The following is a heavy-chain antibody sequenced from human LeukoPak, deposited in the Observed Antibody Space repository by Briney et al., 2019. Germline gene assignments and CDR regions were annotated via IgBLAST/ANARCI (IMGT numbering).Heavy chain of an antibody. V-gene: IGHV5-51*03. Sequence: PGESLKLSCKGSGYSFTNYWIGWVRQMPGKGLEWMGVIYPGDSDTRYSPSFQGQVTISVDKSISTAYLHWSSLKASDTAMYYCARPLDAVARTSSDYWGQGTLLTVSS. J-gene: IGHJ4*02. CDR3: ARPLDAVARTSSDY. CDR1: GYSFTNYW. CDR2: IYPGDSDT. D-gene: IGHD6-19*01.